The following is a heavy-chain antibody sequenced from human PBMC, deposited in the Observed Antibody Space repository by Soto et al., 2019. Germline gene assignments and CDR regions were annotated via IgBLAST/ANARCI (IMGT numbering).Heavy chain of an antibody. J-gene: IGHJ5*02. Sequence: QVQLQQWGAGLLKPSETLSLTCAVYGGSFSGYYWSWIRQPPGKGLEWIGEINHSGSTNYNPSLKSLVTISVDTSKNQFSLKLSSVTAADTAVYYCAREGIVVASWSWFDPWGQGTLVTVSS. CDR2: INHSGST. D-gene: IGHD3-22*01. CDR1: GGSFSGYY. V-gene: IGHV4-34*01. CDR3: AREGIVVASWSWFDP.